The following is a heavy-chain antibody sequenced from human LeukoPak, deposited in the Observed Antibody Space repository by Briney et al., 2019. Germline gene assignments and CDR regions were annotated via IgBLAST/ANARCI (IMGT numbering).Heavy chain of an antibody. CDR1: GGSISSYY. CDR2: IYYSGST. CDR3: ASLVVPTSIGDY. J-gene: IGHJ4*02. D-gene: IGHD2-2*02. Sequence: SETLSLTCTVSGGSISSYYWSWIRQPPGKGLEWIGYIYYSGSTNYNPSLKSRVPISVDTSKNQFSLKLSSVTAADTAVYYCASLVVPTSIGDYWGQGTLVTVSS. V-gene: IGHV4-59*12.